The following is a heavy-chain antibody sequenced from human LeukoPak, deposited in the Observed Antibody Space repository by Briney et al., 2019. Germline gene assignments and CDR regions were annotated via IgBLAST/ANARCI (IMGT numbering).Heavy chain of an antibody. CDR1: GYTFTNYD. J-gene: IGHJ5*02. CDR3: ARDLDSPYYYGSGNWFDP. CDR2: INAGNGNT. Sequence: PWASVKVSCKTSGYTFTNYDINWVRQAPGQRLEWMGWINAGNGNTKYSQKFQGRVTITRDTSASTAYMELSSLRSEDTAVYYCARDLDSPYYYGSGNWFDPWGQGTLVTVSS. V-gene: IGHV1-3*01. D-gene: IGHD3-10*01.